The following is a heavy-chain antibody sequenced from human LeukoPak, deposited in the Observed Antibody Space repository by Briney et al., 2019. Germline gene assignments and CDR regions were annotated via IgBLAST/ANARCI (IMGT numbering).Heavy chain of an antibody. CDR2: INHNGNVN. J-gene: IGHJ4*02. V-gene: IGHV3-7*01. CDR1: GFTFSSYW. D-gene: IGHD4-17*01. Sequence: GGSLRLSCAASGFTFSSYWMNWARQAPGKGLEWVASINHNGNVNYYVDSVKGRFTISRDNAKNSLYLQMNSLRAEDTAVYYCARNKNYGDSNDYWGQGTLVTVSS. CDR3: ARNKNYGDSNDY.